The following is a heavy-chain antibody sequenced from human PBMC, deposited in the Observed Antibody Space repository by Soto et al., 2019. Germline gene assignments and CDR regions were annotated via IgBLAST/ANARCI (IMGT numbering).Heavy chain of an antibody. Sequence: QVQLQESGPGLVKPSQTLSLTCTVSCGSISSGGYYWSWIRQHPGKGLEWIGYIYYSGSTYYNPSLKSRVTISVDTSKNQFSLKLSSVTAADTAVYYCATGNGYCSSTSCYHNWFDPWGQGTLVTVSS. CDR1: CGSISSGGYY. D-gene: IGHD2-2*01. V-gene: IGHV4-31*03. CDR3: ATGNGYCSSTSCYHNWFDP. CDR2: IYYSGST. J-gene: IGHJ5*02.